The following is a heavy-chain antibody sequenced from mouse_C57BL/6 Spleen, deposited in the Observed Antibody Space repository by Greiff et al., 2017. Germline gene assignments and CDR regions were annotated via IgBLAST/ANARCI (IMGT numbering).Heavy chain of an antibody. Sequence: QVQLQQSGAELVRPGTSVKMSCKASGYTFTNYWLGWAKQRPGHGLEWIGDIYPGGGYTNYNEKFKGKATLTADKSSSTAYMQFSSLTSEDSAIYYCARRELGRHYAMDYWGQGTSVTVSS. CDR3: ARRELGRHYAMDY. D-gene: IGHD4-1*01. V-gene: IGHV1-63*01. CDR1: GYTFTNYW. J-gene: IGHJ4*01. CDR2: IYPGGGYT.